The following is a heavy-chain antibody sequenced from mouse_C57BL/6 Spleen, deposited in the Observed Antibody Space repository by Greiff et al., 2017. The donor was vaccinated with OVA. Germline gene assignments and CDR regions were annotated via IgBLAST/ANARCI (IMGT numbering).Heavy chain of an antibody. J-gene: IGHJ4*01. CDR3: AREVGPGYYAMDY. CDR2: IYPSDSET. D-gene: IGHD1-3*01. CDR1: GYTFTSYW. Sequence: VQLQQPGAELVRPGSSVKLSCKASGYTFTSYWMDWVKQRPGQGLEWIGNIYPSDSETHYNQKFKDKATLTVDKSSSTAYMQLSSLTSEDSAVYYGAREVGPGYYAMDYWGQGTSVTVSS. V-gene: IGHV1-61*01.